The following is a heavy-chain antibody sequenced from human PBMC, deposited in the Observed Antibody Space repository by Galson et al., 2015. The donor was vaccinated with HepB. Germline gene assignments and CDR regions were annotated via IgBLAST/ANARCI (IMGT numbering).Heavy chain of an antibody. Sequence: SLRLSCAASGFTFSSYGMHWVRQAPGKGLEWVAVISYDGSNKYYADSVKGRFTISRDNSKNTLYLQMNSLRAEDTAVYYCAKGTYCTNGVCPIKDVWGKGTTVTVSS. CDR1: GFTFSSYG. J-gene: IGHJ6*04. CDR3: AKGTYCTNGVCPIKDV. D-gene: IGHD2-8*01. V-gene: IGHV3-30*18. CDR2: ISYDGSNK.